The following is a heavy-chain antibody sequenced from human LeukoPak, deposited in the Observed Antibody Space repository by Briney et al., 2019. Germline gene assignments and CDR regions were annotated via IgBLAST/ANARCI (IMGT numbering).Heavy chain of an antibody. J-gene: IGHJ4*02. CDR2: IYSGGST. CDR3: ARDSQWELLAFDY. D-gene: IGHD1-26*01. Sequence: GGSLRLSCAASGFTVSSNYMSWVRQAPGKGLEWVSVIYSGGSTYHADSVKGRFTISRDNSKNTLYLQMNSLRAEDTAVYYCARDSQWELLAFDYWGQGTLVTVSS. V-gene: IGHV3-53*01. CDR1: GFTVSSNY.